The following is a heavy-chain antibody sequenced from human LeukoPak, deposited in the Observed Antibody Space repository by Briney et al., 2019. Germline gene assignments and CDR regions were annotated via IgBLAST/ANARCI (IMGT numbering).Heavy chain of an antibody. V-gene: IGHV4-39*01. J-gene: IGHJ4*02. D-gene: IGHD6-19*01. CDR1: GGSISSSNYY. CDR3: ARRIAVTKYYFDD. Sequence: SETLSLTCNVSGGSISSSNYYWGWIRQPPGKGLEWIGSIYYSGSTYYNPSLKSRVTISVDTSKNQFSLKLSSVTAADTAVYYCARRIAVTKYYFDDWGQGNPVTVSS. CDR2: IYYSGST.